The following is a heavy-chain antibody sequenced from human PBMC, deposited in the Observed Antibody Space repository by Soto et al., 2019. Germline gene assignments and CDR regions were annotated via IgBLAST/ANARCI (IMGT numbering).Heavy chain of an antibody. V-gene: IGHV4-59*01. CDR1: GGSISSYY. Sequence: SETLSLTCTVSGGSISSYYWSWIRQPPGKGPERIGYIYHSGSTNYNPSLKSRVTISVDTSKNQLSLKLSSVTAADTAVYYRGRALGVRGVIIAPALYSGMDVWGQGTTVTVSS. CDR2: IYHSGST. J-gene: IGHJ6*02. D-gene: IGHD3-10*01. CDR3: GRALGVRGVIIAPALYSGMDV.